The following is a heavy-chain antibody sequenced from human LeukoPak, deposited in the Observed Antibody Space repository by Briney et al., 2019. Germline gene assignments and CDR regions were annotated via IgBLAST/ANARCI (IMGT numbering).Heavy chain of an antibody. V-gene: IGHV4-59*01. Sequence: SETLSLTCTVSGGSISDYYWSWIPQPPGKGLEGIGYIDYSGNTKFNPSLKSRVTISIDTAKNQFSLRLDSVTAADTAVYYCARGVPGNTQFDYWGQGTLVTVSS. CDR1: GGSISDYY. CDR2: IDYSGNT. D-gene: IGHD1/OR15-1a*01. J-gene: IGHJ4*02. CDR3: ARGVPGNTQFDY.